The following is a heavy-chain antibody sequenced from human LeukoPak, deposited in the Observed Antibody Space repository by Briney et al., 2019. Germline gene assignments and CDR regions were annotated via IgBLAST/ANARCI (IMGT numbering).Heavy chain of an antibody. J-gene: IGHJ6*03. CDR3: ARERDYYYMDV. V-gene: IGHV1-8*03. D-gene: IGHD6-25*01. CDR1: GYTFTSYD. CDR2: MNPNSGNT. Sequence: GASVKVSCKASGYTFTSYDINWVRQATGQGLEWMGWMNPNSGNTGYAQKFQGRVTITRNTSISTAYMELSSLRSEDTAVYYCARERDYYYMDVWGKGTTVTVSS.